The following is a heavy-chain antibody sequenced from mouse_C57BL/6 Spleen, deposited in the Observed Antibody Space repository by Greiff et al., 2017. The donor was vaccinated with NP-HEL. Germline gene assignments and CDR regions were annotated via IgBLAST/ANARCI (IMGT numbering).Heavy chain of an antibody. J-gene: IGHJ2*01. CDR2: IYPGNSDT. Sequence: EVQLQQSGTVLARPGASVKMSCTTSGYTFTSYWMHWVKQRPGQGLEWRRAIYPGNSDTSYNQKLNGKAQLTAVISASTAYMELSGQTNEDFAVYYCTDYDYDGGFDYWGQGTTLTVSS. CDR1: GYTFTSYW. V-gene: IGHV1-5*01. D-gene: IGHD2-4*01. CDR3: TDYDYDGGFDY.